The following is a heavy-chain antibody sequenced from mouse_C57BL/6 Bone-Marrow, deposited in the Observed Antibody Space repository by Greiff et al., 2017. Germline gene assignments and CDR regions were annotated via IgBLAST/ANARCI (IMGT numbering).Heavy chain of an antibody. J-gene: IGHJ1*03. V-gene: IGHV5-4*01. CDR2: IIDGGSDT. CDR1: GFTFSSYA. Sequence: VQLVESGGGLVKPGGSLKLSCAASGFTFSSYAMSWVRQTPEKRLEWVATIIDGGSDTYYPDNVKGRYTISRDNAKNNLYLQMSHLKSEDTAMYYWASLYYNVISDRYFDVWGTGTTVTVSS. D-gene: IGHD1-1*01. CDR3: ASLYYNVISDRYFDV.